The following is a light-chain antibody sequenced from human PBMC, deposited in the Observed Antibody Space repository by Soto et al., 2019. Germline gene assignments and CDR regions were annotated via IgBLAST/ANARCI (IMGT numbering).Light chain of an antibody. J-gene: IGKJ5*01. CDR3: EQYYNCFSIT. CDR1: QSVSSN. CDR2: GAS. Sequence: GRRVTISMRASQSVSSNLAWYQQKPGQAPRLLIYGASTRATGIPARFSGSWLGTEFTLTISSLPPEDFAVYYCEQYYNCFSITFGQGTLLEIK. V-gene: IGKV3-15*01.